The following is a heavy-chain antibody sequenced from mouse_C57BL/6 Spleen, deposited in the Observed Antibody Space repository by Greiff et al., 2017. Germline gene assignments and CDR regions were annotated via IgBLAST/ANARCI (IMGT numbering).Heavy chain of an antibody. CDR2: IYPGDGDT. CDR3: ARGDGYFDY. Sequence: QVQLKESGPELVKPGASVKISCKASGYAFSSSWMNWVKQRPGKGLEWIGRIYPGDGDTNYNGKFKGKATLTADKSSSTAYMQLSSLTSEDSAVYFCARGDGYFDYWGQGTTLTVSS. D-gene: IGHD2-3*01. J-gene: IGHJ2*01. CDR1: GYAFSSSW. V-gene: IGHV1-82*01.